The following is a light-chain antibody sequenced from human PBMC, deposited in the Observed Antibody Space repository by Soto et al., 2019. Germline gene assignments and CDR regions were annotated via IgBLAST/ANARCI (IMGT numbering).Light chain of an antibody. V-gene: IGKV3-15*01. CDR3: QQYSSSPS. CDR2: DTS. J-gene: IGKJ5*01. CDR1: QSVSIK. Sequence: EIVMTQSPATLSVSPEERATLSCRASQSVSIKLAWYQQKPGQAPRLLIYDTSTRATGIPARFSGSGSGTEFTLTIGSLQSEDFAVYYCQQYSSSPSFGQGTRLEIK.